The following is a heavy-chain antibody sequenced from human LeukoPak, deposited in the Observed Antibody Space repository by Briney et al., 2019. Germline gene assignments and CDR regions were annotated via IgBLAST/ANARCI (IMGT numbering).Heavy chain of an antibody. Sequence: GGSLRLSCAASGFTFSSYSMNWVRQAPGKGLEWVSSISSSSSYIYYADSVKGRFTISRDNAKNSLYLQMNSLRAEDTAVYYCAREESSSSGYYFDYWGQGTLVTVSS. V-gene: IGHV3-21*01. CDR1: GFTFSSYS. J-gene: IGHJ4*02. D-gene: IGHD6-6*01. CDR3: AREESSSSGYYFDY. CDR2: ISSSSSYI.